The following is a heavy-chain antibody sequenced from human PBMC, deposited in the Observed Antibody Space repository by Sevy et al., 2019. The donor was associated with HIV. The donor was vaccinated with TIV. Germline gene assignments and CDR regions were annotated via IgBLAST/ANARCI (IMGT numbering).Heavy chain of an antibody. V-gene: IGHV3-64*01. CDR2: ISSNGGST. CDR3: ARGSSGWYGPDY. CDR1: GFTFSSYA. D-gene: IGHD6-19*01. Sequence: GESLKISCAASGFTFSSYAMHWVRQAPGKGLEYVSAISSNGGSTYYTNSVKGRFTISRDNSKNTLYLQMGSLRAEDMAVYYCARGSSGWYGPDYWGQGTLVTVSS. J-gene: IGHJ4*02.